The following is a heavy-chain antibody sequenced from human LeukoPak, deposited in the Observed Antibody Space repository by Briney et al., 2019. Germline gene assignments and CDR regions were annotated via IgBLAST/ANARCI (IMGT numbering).Heavy chain of an antibody. D-gene: IGHD5-18*01. V-gene: IGHV4-59*08. CDR2: IYYSGST. Sequence: SETLSLTCTVSGGSISSYYWSWIRQRQGKGLEWIGYIYYSGSTNYNPSLKSRVTISVDTSKNQFSLKLSSVTAADTAVYYCARHGVHSYGFDYWGQGTLVTVSS. CDR1: GGSISSYY. CDR3: ARHGVHSYGFDY. J-gene: IGHJ4*02.